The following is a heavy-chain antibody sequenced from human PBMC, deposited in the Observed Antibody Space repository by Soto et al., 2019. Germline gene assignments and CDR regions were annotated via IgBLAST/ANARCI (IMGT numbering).Heavy chain of an antibody. V-gene: IGHV3-48*03. CDR2: ISSGGTTI. CDR1: GFTFSSYE. Sequence: GSLRLSCAASGFTFSSYEMNWVRQAPGKGLEWVSYISSGGTTIYYADSVKGRFTIPRDNAKNSLDLQMNSLRAEDTAVYYCARTINFGRPGNGIDVWGQGTTVTVSS. D-gene: IGHD3-16*01. CDR3: ARTINFGRPGNGIDV. J-gene: IGHJ6*02.